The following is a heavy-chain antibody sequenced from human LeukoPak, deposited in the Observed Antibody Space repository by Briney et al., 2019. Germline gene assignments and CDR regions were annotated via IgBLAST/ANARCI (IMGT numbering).Heavy chain of an antibody. Sequence: GSLRLSCAASGFTFSTYAMSWVRQAPGKGLEWVSGISGSGGSTYYADSVKGRFTISRDNSKSTLYLQMNGLRAEDTAVYYCAKDKYSSGWHYDYWGQGTLVTVSS. CDR3: AKDKYSSGWHYDY. V-gene: IGHV3-23*01. CDR1: GFTFSTYA. J-gene: IGHJ4*02. D-gene: IGHD6-19*01. CDR2: ISGSGGST.